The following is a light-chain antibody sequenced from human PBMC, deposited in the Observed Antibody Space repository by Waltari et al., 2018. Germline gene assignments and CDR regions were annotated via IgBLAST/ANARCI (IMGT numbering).Light chain of an antibody. V-gene: IGKV1-27*01. CDR3: QKYNSAPPWT. CDR1: QGIRNY. CDR2: AAS. Sequence: DIQMTQSPSSLSASVGDRVTITCRASQGIRNYLAWYQQKPGNVPKLLIYAASTLQSGVPSRFSGSGSGTDFTLTISSLQPEDVATYYCQKYNSAPPWTFGQGTKVEIK. J-gene: IGKJ1*01.